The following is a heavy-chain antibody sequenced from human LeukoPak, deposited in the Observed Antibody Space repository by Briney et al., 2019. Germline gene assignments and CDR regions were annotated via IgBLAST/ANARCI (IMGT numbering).Heavy chain of an antibody. J-gene: IGHJ4*02. CDR3: ARALDSGSYYTALDY. D-gene: IGHD1-26*01. CDR1: GGSFSGYY. V-gene: IGHV4-34*01. Sequence: SETLSLTCAVYGGSFSGYYWSWIRQPPGKGLEWIGEINHSGSTNYNPSLKSRVTISVDTSKNQFSLKLSSVTAADTAVYYCARALDSGSYYTALDYWGQGTLVTVSS. CDR2: INHSGST.